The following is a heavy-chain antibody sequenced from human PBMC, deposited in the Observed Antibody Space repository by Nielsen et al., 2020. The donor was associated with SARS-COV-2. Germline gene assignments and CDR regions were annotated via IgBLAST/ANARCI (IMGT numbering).Heavy chain of an antibody. V-gene: IGHV3-30*18. J-gene: IGHJ5*02. Sequence: GESLKISCAVSGFTFSGYWMTWVRQAPGKGLEWLGLISYDGTNKYYADSVNGRFTISRDNSKSMLYLHINTLSPEDTAVYYCGKAVWDSIGYYVDPWGQGTLVTVSS. D-gene: IGHD3-22*01. CDR3: GKAVWDSIGYYVDP. CDR1: GFTFSGYW. CDR2: ISYDGTNK.